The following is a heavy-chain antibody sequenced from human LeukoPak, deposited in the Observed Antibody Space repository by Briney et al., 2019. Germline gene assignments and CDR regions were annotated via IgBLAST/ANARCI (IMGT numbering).Heavy chain of an antibody. CDR2: ISGDGRST. CDR3: ARGYSSDN. CDR1: GVTFSSFA. J-gene: IGHJ4*02. Sequence: GGSLRLSCATSGVTFSSFAMHWGRKAPGKGREHVSDISGDGRSTYYGNSVKGRCTISRDNSNNTVCLQMGSLRAEDMAVYYCARGYSSDNRGQGTLVTVSS. V-gene: IGHV3-64*01. D-gene: IGHD2-21*01.